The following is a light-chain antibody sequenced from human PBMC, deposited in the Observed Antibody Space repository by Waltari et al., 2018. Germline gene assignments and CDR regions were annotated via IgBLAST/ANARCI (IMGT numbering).Light chain of an antibody. CDR1: SDNIANNY. V-gene: IGLV6-57*02. CDR2: EDN. CDR3: QSYYAYDVI. Sequence: NFMLTQPHSVSESAGKTVIISCTGSSDNIANNYVQWYQHRPGSAPVTLIYEDNQRASGVPDRFSGSIDSSSNSASLTISGLRTEDEAYYFCQSYYAYDVIFGEGTKLTVL. J-gene: IGLJ2*01.